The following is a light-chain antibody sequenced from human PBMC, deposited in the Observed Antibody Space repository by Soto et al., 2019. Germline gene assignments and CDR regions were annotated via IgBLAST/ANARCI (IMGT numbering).Light chain of an antibody. Sequence: DIQITQSPSTLSASVGDRVTITCRASQSISSWLAWYQQKPGKAHKLLIYDASSLESGVPSRFSGSGSGTEFTLTISSLQPDDFATYYCQQYNSYSWTFGQGTKVEIK. CDR1: QSISSW. J-gene: IGKJ1*01. CDR3: QQYNSYSWT. CDR2: DAS. V-gene: IGKV1-5*01.